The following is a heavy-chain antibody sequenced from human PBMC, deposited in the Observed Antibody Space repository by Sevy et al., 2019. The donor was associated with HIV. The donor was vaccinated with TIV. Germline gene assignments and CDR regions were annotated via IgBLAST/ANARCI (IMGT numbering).Heavy chain of an antibody. J-gene: IGHJ4*02. CDR1: GYTLTELS. CDR2: FDPEDGET. CDR3: ATLGRNLTFGGVIAEYYFDY. D-gene: IGHD3-16*02. V-gene: IGHV1-24*01. Sequence: ASVKVSCKVSGYTLTELSMHWVRQAPGKGLEWMGGFDPEDGETIYAQKFQGRVTMTEGTSTDTAYMELSSLRSEDTAVYYCATLGRNLTFGGVIAEYYFDYWGQGTLVTVSS.